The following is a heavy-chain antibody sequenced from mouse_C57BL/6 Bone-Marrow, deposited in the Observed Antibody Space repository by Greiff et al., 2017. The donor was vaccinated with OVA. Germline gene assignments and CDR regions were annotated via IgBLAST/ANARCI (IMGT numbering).Heavy chain of an antibody. CDR2: IDPSDSYT. V-gene: IGHV1-59*01. Sequence: LQQPGAELVRPGTSVKLSCKASGYTFTSYWMHWVKQRPGQGLEWIGVIDPSDSYTNYNQKFKGKATLTVDTSSSTAYMQLSSLTSEDSAVYYCQLGQNYWGQGTTLTVSS. D-gene: IGHD4-1*02. CDR3: QLGQNY. CDR1: GYTFTSYW. J-gene: IGHJ2*01.